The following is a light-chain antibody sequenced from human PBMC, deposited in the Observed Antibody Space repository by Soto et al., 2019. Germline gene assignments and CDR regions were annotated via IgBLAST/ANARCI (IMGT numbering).Light chain of an antibody. Sequence: EIVLTQSPCTLSLSPGETATLSCRASQTVNSDYLACFQQRPGQAPRLLIFATSRRATDIPDRFSGSGSGTDFTLAIRRLEPEDFAVYYCHQFGYSPRTFGQGTKVDIK. J-gene: IGKJ1*01. CDR1: QTVNSDY. CDR2: ATS. V-gene: IGKV3-20*01. CDR3: HQFGYSPRT.